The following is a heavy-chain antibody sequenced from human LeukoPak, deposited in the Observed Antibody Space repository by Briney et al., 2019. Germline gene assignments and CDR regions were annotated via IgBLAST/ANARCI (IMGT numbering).Heavy chain of an antibody. V-gene: IGHV3-7*01. CDR1: GFTFSMYW. CDR3: TRDRQGPRLYEMDI. J-gene: IGHJ6*02. D-gene: IGHD2-8*01. Sequence: GGSLRLSCAASGFTFSMYWMSWVRQAPGKGPEWVANIKVDGSEIYYVDSVKGRFTISRDNAKNSLYLQMNSLRAGDTAVYYCTRDRQGPRLYEMDIWGQGTTATVSS. CDR2: IKVDGSEI.